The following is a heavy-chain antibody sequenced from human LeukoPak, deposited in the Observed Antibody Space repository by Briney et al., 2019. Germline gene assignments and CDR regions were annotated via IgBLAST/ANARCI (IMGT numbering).Heavy chain of an antibody. Sequence: KPSETLSLTCTVSGGSISSYYWSWIRQPPGKGLEWIGYIYYSGSTNYNPSLKSRVTISVDTSKNQFSLKLSSVTAADTAVYYCARQGNLTGTTSFFDYWGQGTLVTVSS. CDR1: GGSISSYY. CDR3: ARQGNLTGTTSFFDY. D-gene: IGHD1-20*01. J-gene: IGHJ4*02. V-gene: IGHV4-59*08. CDR2: IYYSGST.